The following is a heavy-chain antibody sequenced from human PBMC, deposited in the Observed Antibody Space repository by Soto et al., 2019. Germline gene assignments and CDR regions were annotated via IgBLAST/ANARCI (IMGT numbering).Heavy chain of an antibody. CDR1: GGSISSSSYY. CDR3: ATDSSGWYRYFDY. D-gene: IGHD6-19*01. J-gene: IGHJ4*02. V-gene: IGHV4-39*01. Sequence: SETRSLTCTVSGGSISSSSYYWGWIRQPPGKGLEWIGSIYYSGSTYYNPSLKSRVTISVGTSKNQFSLKLSSVTAADTAVYYCATDSSGWYRYFDYWGQRTLVTVSS. CDR2: IYYSGST.